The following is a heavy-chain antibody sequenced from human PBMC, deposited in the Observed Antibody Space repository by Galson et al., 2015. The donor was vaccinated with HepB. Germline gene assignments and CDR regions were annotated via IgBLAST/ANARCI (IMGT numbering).Heavy chain of an antibody. CDR1: GYTFTSYY. Sequence: SVKVSCKASGYTFTSYYMHWVRQAPGQGLEWMGIINPSGGSTSYAQKFQGRVTMTRDTSTSTVYMELSSLRSEDTAVYYCAREGQAGIGVPLLWFGELSGVCWFDPWGQGTLVTVSS. CDR3: AREGQAGIGVPLLWFGELSGVCWFDP. V-gene: IGHV1-46*01. CDR2: INPSGGST. J-gene: IGHJ5*02. D-gene: IGHD3-10*01.